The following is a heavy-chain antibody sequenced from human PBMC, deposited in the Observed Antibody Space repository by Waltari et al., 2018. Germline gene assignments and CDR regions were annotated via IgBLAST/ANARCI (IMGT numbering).Heavy chain of an antibody. CDR2: IYYSGST. V-gene: IGHV4-59*01. J-gene: IGHJ6*02. Sequence: QVQLQESGPGLVKPSETLSLTCTVSGGSISSYYWSWIRQPPGKGLEWIGYIYYSGSTNYNPSRKSRVTISVDTSKNQFSLKLSSVTAADTAVYYCARNNYYGSGGYGMDVWGQGTTVTVSS. CDR1: GGSISSYY. D-gene: IGHD3-10*01. CDR3: ARNNYYGSGGYGMDV.